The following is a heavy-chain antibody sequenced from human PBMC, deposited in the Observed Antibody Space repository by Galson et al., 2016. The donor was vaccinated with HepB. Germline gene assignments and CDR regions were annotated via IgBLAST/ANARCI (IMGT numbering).Heavy chain of an antibody. V-gene: IGHV3-23*01. CDR3: ASMGGGSGSWYKD. D-gene: IGHD6-13*01. J-gene: IGHJ4*02. CDR1: GFTFSSYP. Sequence: SLRLSCAASGFTFSSYPMSWVRQAPGKGLEWVSRISGSSDTTNYADSVRGRFTISRDNSKSTLFLQLSSLRAGDTAVYYCASMGGGSGSWYKDWGQGNLVTVSS. CDR2: ISGSSDTT.